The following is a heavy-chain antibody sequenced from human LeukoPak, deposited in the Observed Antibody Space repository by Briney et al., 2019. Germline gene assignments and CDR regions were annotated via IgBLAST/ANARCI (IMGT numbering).Heavy chain of an antibody. V-gene: IGHV3-48*03. J-gene: IGHJ3*02. D-gene: IGHD4-11*01. CDR2: ISGGGGTI. Sequence: GGSLRLSCAASGFTFRSYEMNWVRQAPGKGLEWVSYISGGGGTIYYADSVKGRFTISRDNAQNSLYLHMNSLRAEDTAVYYCATETENSNYDAFDIWGQGTMVTVSS. CDR3: ATETENSNYDAFDI. CDR1: GFTFRSYE.